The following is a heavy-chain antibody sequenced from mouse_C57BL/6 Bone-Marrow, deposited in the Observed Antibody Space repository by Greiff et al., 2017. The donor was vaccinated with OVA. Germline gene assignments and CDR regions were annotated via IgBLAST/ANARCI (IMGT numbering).Heavy chain of an antibody. V-gene: IGHV1-82*01. J-gene: IGHJ4*01. CDR1: GYAFTSSW. Sequence: QVQLQQSGPELVKPGASVKISCKASGYAFTSSWMHWVKQRPGKGLEWIGRISPGDGDTNSNGKFKGKATLTADQSSSTAYMQLISLTSEDSAVYFFARGVYYGNYVHYYGIDYWGQGTSVTVSS. D-gene: IGHD2-1*01. CDR2: ISPGDGDT. CDR3: ARGVYYGNYVHYYGIDY.